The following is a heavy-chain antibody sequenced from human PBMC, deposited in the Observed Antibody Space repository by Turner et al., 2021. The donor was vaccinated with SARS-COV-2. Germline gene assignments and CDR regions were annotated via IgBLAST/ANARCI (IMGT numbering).Heavy chain of an antibody. CDR2: SYSGVST. CDR1: GFTVSSNY. Sequence: EVQLVGSGGGVVQPGGSVRLACAASGFTVSSNYMSWVRQAPVKGLEWVSVSYSGVSTYSADSVKCRCTISRDNSKNTLYLQMNSLRAEDTAVYYCATDLKGGRGPWGQGTLVTVSS. CDR3: ATDLKGGRGP. V-gene: IGHV3-66*02. D-gene: IGHD1-26*01. J-gene: IGHJ5*02.